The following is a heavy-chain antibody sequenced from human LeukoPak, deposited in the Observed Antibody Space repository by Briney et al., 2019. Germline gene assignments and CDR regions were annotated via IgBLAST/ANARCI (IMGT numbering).Heavy chain of an antibody. CDR2: IVPIFGTA. CDR3: ARGHLRGSTPSYYYYYMDV. V-gene: IGHV1-69*06. Sequence: GASVKVSCKASGGTFSCYAISWVLQAPGQGLEWMGGIVPIFGTANYAQKFQGRVTITADKSTSTAYMELSSLRSEDTAVYYCARGHLRGSTPSYYYYYMDVWGKGTTVTVSS. CDR1: GGTFSCYA. D-gene: IGHD3-10*01. J-gene: IGHJ6*03.